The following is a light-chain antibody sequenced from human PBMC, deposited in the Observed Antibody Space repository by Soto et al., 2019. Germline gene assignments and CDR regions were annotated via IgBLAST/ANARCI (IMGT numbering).Light chain of an antibody. V-gene: IGKV3-15*01. CDR2: GAS. Sequence: VLTQSPANLSVSPGDSATLSCRASQSVNNNLAWYRQKPGQAPRLLWFGASTRATGISARLSGSGSETEFTLTISSLQSEDVAVYHCQQYNNWPRTFGQGTKVEIK. J-gene: IGKJ1*01. CDR3: QQYNNWPRT. CDR1: QSVNNN.